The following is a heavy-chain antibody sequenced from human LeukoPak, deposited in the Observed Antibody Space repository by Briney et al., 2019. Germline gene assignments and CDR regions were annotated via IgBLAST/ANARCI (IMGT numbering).Heavy chain of an antibody. D-gene: IGHD3-22*01. CDR3: AKEPEGYSEY. J-gene: IGHJ4*02. CDR1: GFTFSRSA. CDR2: ISPSGT. Sequence: PGGSLRLSCAASGFTFSRSAMSWVRQAPGEGLQWVSAISPSGTDYADSVKGRFTISRDNSQNMLYLQMNNLRAEDTAVYYCAKEPEGYSEYWGQGTLVTVSS. V-gene: IGHV3-23*01.